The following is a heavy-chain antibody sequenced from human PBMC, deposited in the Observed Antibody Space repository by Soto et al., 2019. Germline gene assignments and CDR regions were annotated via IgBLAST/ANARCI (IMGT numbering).Heavy chain of an antibody. CDR2: IYYSGST. D-gene: IGHD3-3*01. Sequence: LSLTCTVSGGSISSYYWSWIRQPPGKGLEWIGYIYYSGSTNYNPSLKSRVTISVDTSKNQFSLKLSSVTAADTAVYYCARDYDFWIFVPWGQGALVTVSS. J-gene: IGHJ5*02. CDR1: GGSISSYY. V-gene: IGHV4-59*01. CDR3: ARDYDFWIFVP.